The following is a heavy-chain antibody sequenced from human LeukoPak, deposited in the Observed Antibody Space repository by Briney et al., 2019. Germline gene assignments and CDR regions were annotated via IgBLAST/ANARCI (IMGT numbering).Heavy chain of an antibody. J-gene: IGHJ3*02. Sequence: GGSLRLSCAASGFTFSNAWMSWVRQAPGKGLEWVGRIKSKTDGGTTDYAAPVKGRFTISRDDSKNTLYLQMNSLITEDTAVYYCTTYDFWSGYFSFDIWGQGTMVTVSS. CDR3: TTYDFWSGYFSFDI. V-gene: IGHV3-15*01. D-gene: IGHD3-3*01. CDR2: IKSKTDGGTT. CDR1: GFTFSNAW.